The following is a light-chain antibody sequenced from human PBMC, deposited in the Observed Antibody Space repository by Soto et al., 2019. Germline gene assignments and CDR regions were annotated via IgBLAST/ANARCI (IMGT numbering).Light chain of an antibody. Sequence: EIVLTQSPGTLSLSPGERATLSCRASQSVSSSYLAWYQQKPGQAPRLVIYGASSRATGIPDRFSGSGSGTDFTLTISRLEPEDFAVYDCQQYGSSPPYTFGQGTKLEIK. J-gene: IGKJ2*01. CDR3: QQYGSSPPYT. V-gene: IGKV3-20*01. CDR2: GAS. CDR1: QSVSSSY.